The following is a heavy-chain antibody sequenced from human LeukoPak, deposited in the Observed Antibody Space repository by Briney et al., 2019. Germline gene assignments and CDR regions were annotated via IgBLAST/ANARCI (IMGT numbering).Heavy chain of an antibody. D-gene: IGHD2-8*01. CDR1: GFTFSSYA. J-gene: IGHJ4*02. CDR3: AKDTSIGRYCTNGVCSPFDY. CDR2: ISGSGGRT. Sequence: GGALMLSCAASGFTFSSYAMSWGRQAPGKGLEWGSGISGSGGRTYYADAVKGRFTISRDNSKSTMYLQMNSLRAEDTAVYYCAKDTSIGRYCTNGVCSPFDYWGQGTLVTVSS. V-gene: IGHV3-23*01.